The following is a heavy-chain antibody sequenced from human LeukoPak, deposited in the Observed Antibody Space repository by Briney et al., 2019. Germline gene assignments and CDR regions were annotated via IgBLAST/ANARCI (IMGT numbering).Heavy chain of an antibody. D-gene: IGHD3-9*01. CDR2: INHSGST. V-gene: IGHV4-34*01. CDR1: GGSFSGYY. J-gene: IGHJ6*03. Sequence: SETLSPTCAVYGGSFSGYYWSWIRQPPGKGLEWIGEINHSGSTNYNPSLKSRVTISVDTSKNQFSLKLSSVTAADTAVYYCARGRRYFDWLSKRNYYYYMDVWGKGTTVTVSS. CDR3: ARGRRYFDWLSKRNYYYYMDV.